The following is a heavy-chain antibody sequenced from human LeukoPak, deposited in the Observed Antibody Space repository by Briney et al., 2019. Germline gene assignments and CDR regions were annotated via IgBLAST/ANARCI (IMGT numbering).Heavy chain of an antibody. V-gene: IGHV4-39*01. Sequence: SQTLSLTCTVSGDSISTASYYWGWIRQPPGRGLEWIGGLYFGGGTYYNPSLKSRGTIYVDTSKNQFSLKLSSVTAADTAVYFCASLVAAKLPYFWGQGTLVTVSS. CDR1: GDSISTASYY. D-gene: IGHD2-15*01. J-gene: IGHJ4*02. CDR2: LYFGGGT. CDR3: ASLVAAKLPYF.